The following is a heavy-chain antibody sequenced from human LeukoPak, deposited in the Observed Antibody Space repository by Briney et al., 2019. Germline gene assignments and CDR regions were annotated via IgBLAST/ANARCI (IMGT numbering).Heavy chain of an antibody. CDR3: ARDGFLNYDILTGYYAVPHSFDY. CDR2: INPSGGST. Sequence: ASVKVSCKASGYTFTSYYMHWVRQAPGQGLEWMGIINPSGGSTSYAQKFQGRVTMTRDTSTSTVYMELSSLRSEDTAVYYCARDGFLNYDILTGYYAVPHSFDYWGQGTLVTVSS. J-gene: IGHJ4*02. D-gene: IGHD3-9*01. V-gene: IGHV1-46*01. CDR1: GYTFTSYY.